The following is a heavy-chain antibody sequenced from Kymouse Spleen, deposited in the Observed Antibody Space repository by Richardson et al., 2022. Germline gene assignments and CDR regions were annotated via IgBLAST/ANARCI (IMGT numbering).Heavy chain of an antibody. V-gene: IGHV4-34*01. CDR3: ARALFIAALDY. Sequence: QVQLQQWGAGLLKPSETLSLTCAVYGGSFSGYYWSWIRQPPGKGLEWIGEINHSGSTNYNPSLKSRVTISVDTSKNQFSLKLSSVTAADTAVYYCARALFIAALDYWGQGTLVTVSS. J-gene: IGHJ4*02. CDR2: INHSGST. CDR1: GGSFSGYY. D-gene: IGHD6-6*01.